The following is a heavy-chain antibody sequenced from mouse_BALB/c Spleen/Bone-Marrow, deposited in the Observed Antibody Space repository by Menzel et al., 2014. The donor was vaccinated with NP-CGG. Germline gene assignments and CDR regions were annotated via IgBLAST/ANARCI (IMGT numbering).Heavy chain of an antibody. CDR2: IYPGDGDT. V-gene: IGHV1-87*01. CDR1: GYTFTSYW. CDR3: ARRQLGPYAMDY. Sequence: VQLQQSGAELARPGASVKLSCKASGYTFTSYWMQWVKQRPGQGLEWIGAIYPGDGDTRYTQKFKGEATSTADKSSSTAYMQLSSLASEDSAVYYCARRQLGPYAMDYWGQGTSVTVSS. J-gene: IGHJ4*01. D-gene: IGHD3-2*01.